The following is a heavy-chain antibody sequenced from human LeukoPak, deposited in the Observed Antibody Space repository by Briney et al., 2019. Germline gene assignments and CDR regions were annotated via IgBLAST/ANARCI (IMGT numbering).Heavy chain of an antibody. Sequence: SETLSLTCTVSGGSISSSSYYWGWIRQPPGKGLEWIGSIYYSGSTYYNPSLKSRVTISVDTSKNQFSLKLSSVTAADTAVYYCARQKEEAVAGIDYWGQGTLVNVSS. D-gene: IGHD6-19*01. CDR2: IYYSGST. CDR3: ARQKEEAVAGIDY. CDR1: GGSISSSSYY. J-gene: IGHJ4*02. V-gene: IGHV4-39*01.